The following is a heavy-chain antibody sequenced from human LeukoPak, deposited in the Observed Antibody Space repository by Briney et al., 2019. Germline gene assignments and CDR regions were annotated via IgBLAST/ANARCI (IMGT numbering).Heavy chain of an antibody. CDR1: GFRFNTYE. J-gene: IGHJ4*01. CDR2: ISSSGSTK. V-gene: IGHV3-48*03. CDR3: AGIYSYVHRPTEY. D-gene: IGHD5-18*01. Sequence: GGSLRLSCAASGFRFNTYEMNWVRQAPGKGLEWLSYISSSGSTKYYANSVKGRFTISRDNTGNSLYLQMNRLRAEDTAIYYCAGIYSYVHRPTEYWGRGILVTVSS.